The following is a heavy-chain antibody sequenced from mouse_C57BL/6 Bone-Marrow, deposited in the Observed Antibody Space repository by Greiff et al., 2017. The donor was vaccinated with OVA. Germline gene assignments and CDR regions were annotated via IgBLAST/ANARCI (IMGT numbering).Heavy chain of an antibody. Sequence: EVKLVESGGDLVKPGGSLKLSCAASGFTFSSYGMSWVRQTPDKRLEWVATISSGGSYTYYPDSVKGRFTISRDNAKNTLYLQMSSLKSEDTAMYYCARRGITTGFDYWGQGTTLTVSS. CDR3: ARRGITTGFDY. CDR1: GFTFSSYG. D-gene: IGHD1-1*01. J-gene: IGHJ2*01. CDR2: ISSGGSYT. V-gene: IGHV5-6*02.